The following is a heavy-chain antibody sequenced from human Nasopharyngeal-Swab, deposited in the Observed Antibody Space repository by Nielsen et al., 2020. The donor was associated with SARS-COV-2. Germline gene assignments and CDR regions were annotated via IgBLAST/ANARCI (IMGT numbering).Heavy chain of an antibody. D-gene: IGHD1-26*01. Sequence: GSLRLSCAASGFTFSSYAMHWVRQAPGKGLEWVAVISYDGSNKYYADSVKGRFTISRDNSKNTLYLQMNSLRAEDTAVYYCARKDSGSYRGYFDYWGQGTLVTVSS. CDR3: ARKDSGSYRGYFDY. V-gene: IGHV3-30-3*01. J-gene: IGHJ4*02. CDR1: GFTFSSYA. CDR2: ISYDGSNK.